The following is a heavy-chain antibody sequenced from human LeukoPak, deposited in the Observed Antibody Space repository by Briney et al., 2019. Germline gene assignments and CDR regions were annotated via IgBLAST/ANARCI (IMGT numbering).Heavy chain of an antibody. D-gene: IGHD6-19*01. CDR2: ISSSSSYT. CDR1: GFMFSDYY. J-gene: IGHJ4*02. Sequence: GGSLRLSCAASGFMFSDYYMSWISQAPGKGLEWVSYISSSSSYTNYADSVKGRFTISRDNAKNSLYLQMNSLRAEDTAVYYCAREYSSGWYLDYWGQGTLGTVSS. CDR3: AREYSSGWYLDY. V-gene: IGHV3-11*05.